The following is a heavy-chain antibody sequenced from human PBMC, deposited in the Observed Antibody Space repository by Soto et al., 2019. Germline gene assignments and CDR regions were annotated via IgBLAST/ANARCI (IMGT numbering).Heavy chain of an antibody. CDR3: ARGVYGSGKYYTGPPAFDI. J-gene: IGHJ3*02. Sequence: QVQLEQSGAEVKKPGSSVKISCKASGGTLSDHGVSWLRQAPGQGLEWVGGTIPVFNTAKYAPKFQGRVTIAADKSTNIAYIELGSLRSDDTACYYCARGVYGSGKYYTGPPAFDIWGQGTLVIVSS. CDR1: GGTLSDHG. V-gene: IGHV1-69*06. CDR2: TIPVFNTA. D-gene: IGHD3-10*01.